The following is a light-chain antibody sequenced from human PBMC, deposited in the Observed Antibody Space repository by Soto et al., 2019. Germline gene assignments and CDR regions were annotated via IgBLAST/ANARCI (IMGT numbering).Light chain of an antibody. CDR2: DAS. CDR1: QSLDSY. Sequence: EIVLTQSPATLSLSPGERATLSCRASQSLDSYLAWYQQKPGQPPRLLIYDASSRATGIPARFSGSGSGTDFTLTISSLESEDFAVYYCQQRRDWPITFGGGTKVEIK. CDR3: QQRRDWPIT. J-gene: IGKJ4*01. V-gene: IGKV3-11*01.